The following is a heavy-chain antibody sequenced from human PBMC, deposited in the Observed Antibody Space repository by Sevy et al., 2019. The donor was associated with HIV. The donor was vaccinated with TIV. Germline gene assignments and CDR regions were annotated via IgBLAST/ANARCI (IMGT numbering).Heavy chain of an antibody. Sequence: ASVKVSCKASGFTFTSSAVQWVRQARGQRLEWIGWIIVGSGNTNHAQKFQERVTITRDMSTSTAYMELSSLRSEDTAVYYCAAVSDDPAYYYGMDVWGQGTTVTVSS. CDR1: GFTFTSSA. V-gene: IGHV1-58*01. D-gene: IGHD1-1*01. CDR3: AAVSDDPAYYYGMDV. J-gene: IGHJ6*02. CDR2: IIVGSGNT.